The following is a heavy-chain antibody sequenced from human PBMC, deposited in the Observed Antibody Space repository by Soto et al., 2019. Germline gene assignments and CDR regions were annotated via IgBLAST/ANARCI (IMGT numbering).Heavy chain of an antibody. CDR2: IWYDGSNK. CDR3: ARGIVDVSHHSCYDGYYYDYMDV. D-gene: IGHD5-12*01. J-gene: IGHJ6*03. CDR1: GFTFSSYG. V-gene: IGHV3-33*01. Sequence: GGSLRLSCAASGFTFSSYGMHWVRQAPGKGLEWVAVIWYDGSNKYYADSVKGRFTIARDNSKNTLYLQMNSLRAEDTAVYYCARGIVDVSHHSCYDGYYYDYMDVWGKGTTVTVSS.